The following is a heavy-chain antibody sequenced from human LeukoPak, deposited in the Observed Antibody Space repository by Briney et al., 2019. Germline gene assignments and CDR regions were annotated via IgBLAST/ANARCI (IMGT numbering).Heavy chain of an antibody. D-gene: IGHD6-13*01. CDR2: INHSGST. CDR3: ARRIGVAAAGNDY. J-gene: IGHJ4*02. V-gene: IGHV4-34*01. Sequence: SETLSLTCAVYGGSFSGYSWSWIRQPPGKGLEWIGAINHSGSTNYYPSLKSRVPITSETTKKHISLKLSSGTAADTAVYYCARRIGVAAAGNDYWGQGTLVTVSS. CDR1: GGSFSGYS.